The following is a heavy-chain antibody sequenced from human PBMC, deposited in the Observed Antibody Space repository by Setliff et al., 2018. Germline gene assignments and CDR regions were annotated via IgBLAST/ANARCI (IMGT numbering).Heavy chain of an antibody. CDR1: GCTLTELS. V-gene: IGHV1-24*01. CDR2: FDPEDGET. CDR3: ATDKKEITMLFGSHFDY. D-gene: IGHD3-3*01. Sequence: ASVKVSCKVSGCTLTELSMHWVRQAPGKGLEWMGGFDPEDGETIYAQKFQGRVTMTEDTSTDTAYMELSSLRSEDTAVYYCATDKKEITMLFGSHFDYWGQGTLVTVSS. J-gene: IGHJ4*02.